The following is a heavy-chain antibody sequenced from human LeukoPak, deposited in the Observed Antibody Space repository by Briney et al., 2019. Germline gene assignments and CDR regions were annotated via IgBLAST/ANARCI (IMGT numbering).Heavy chain of an antibody. J-gene: IGHJ4*02. V-gene: IGHV3-33*01. CDR2: IWYDGSNK. Sequence: GRSLRLSCAASGFTFRSYGMHWVRQAPGKGLEWVAVIWYDGSNKYYADSVKGRFTISRDNSKNTLYLQMNSLRAEDTAVYYCARNHPEAETVIVRRHAYYFDNWGQGTLVTVSS. CDR1: GFTFRSYG. CDR3: ARNHPEAETVIVRRHAYYFDN. D-gene: IGHD3-22*01.